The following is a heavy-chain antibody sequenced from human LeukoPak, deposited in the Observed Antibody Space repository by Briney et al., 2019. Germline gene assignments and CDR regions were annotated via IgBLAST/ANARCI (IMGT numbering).Heavy chain of an antibody. Sequence: GGSLRLSCAGSGFTFSSYAMNWVRQAPGKGLEWVSGISGSGDNTYYADSVKGRFTISRDNAKNSLYLQMNSLRAEDTAVYYCASGYYDSSGSAFDYWGQGTLVTVSS. CDR2: ISGSGDNT. J-gene: IGHJ4*02. V-gene: IGHV3-23*01. D-gene: IGHD3-22*01. CDR3: ASGYYDSSGSAFDY. CDR1: GFTFSSYA.